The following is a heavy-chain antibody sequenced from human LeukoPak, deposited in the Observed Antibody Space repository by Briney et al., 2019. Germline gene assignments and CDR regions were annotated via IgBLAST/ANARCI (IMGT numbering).Heavy chain of an antibody. Sequence: SETLSLTCTVSGGSISSSSYYWGWIRQPPGKGLEWMGSIYYSGSTYYNPSLKSRVTISVDTSKNQFSLKLSSVTAADTAVYYCASSPGVPAAREFDYWGQGTLVTVSS. J-gene: IGHJ4*02. V-gene: IGHV4-39*01. CDR1: GGSISSSSYY. CDR3: ASSPGVPAAREFDY. D-gene: IGHD2-2*01. CDR2: IYYSGST.